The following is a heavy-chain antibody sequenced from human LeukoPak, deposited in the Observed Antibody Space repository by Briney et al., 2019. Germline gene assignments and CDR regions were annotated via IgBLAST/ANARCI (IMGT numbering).Heavy chain of an antibody. V-gene: IGHV1-2*02. CDR3: AREDVVVPAAH. Sequence: ASVNVSCKASGYTFTGYYVHWVRQAPGQGLEWMGWINPNSGGTNYAQKFQGRVTMTRDTSVSTAYMELSRLTSDDTAVYYCAREDVVVPAAHWGQGTLVTVSS. D-gene: IGHD2-2*01. CDR2: INPNSGGT. J-gene: IGHJ4*02. CDR1: GYTFTGYY.